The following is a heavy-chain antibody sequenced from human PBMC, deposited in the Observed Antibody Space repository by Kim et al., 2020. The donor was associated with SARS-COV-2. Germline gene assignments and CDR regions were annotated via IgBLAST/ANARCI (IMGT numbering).Heavy chain of an antibody. CDR2: ISGSGGST. V-gene: IGHV3-23*01. Sequence: GGSLRLSCAASGFTFSSYAMSWVRQAPGKGLEWVSAISGSGGSTYYADSVKGRFTISRDNSKNTLYLQMNSLRAEDTAVYYCAKGRKSITIFGVVIFPLQHWGQGTLVTVSS. J-gene: IGHJ1*01. CDR1: GFTFSSYA. D-gene: IGHD3-3*01. CDR3: AKGRKSITIFGVVIFPLQH.